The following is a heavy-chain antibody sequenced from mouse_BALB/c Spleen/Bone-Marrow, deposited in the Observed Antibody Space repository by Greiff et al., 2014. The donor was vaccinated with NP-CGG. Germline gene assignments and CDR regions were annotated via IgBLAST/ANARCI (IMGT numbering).Heavy chain of an antibody. CDR2: IWADGST. J-gene: IGHJ4*01. CDR3: ARITTATGAMDY. D-gene: IGHD1-2*01. Sequence: VQLQESGPGLVAPSQSLSITCPVSGFSLTNYGVHWVRQPPGKGLEWLGVIWADGSTNYNSALMSRLSISKDISKSQVFFKMNSLQTDDTAMYYCARITTATGAMDYWGQGTSVTVSS. CDR1: GFSLTNYG. V-gene: IGHV2-9*02.